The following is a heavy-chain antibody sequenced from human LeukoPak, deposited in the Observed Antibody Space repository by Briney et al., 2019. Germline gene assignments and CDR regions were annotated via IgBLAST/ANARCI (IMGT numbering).Heavy chain of an antibody. CDR1: GGSISPYY. V-gene: IGHV4-59*13. D-gene: IGHD3-10*01. Sequence: SETLSLTCTVSGGSISPYYWNWIRQPPGKGLEWIGYIYYSGSTHYNPSLKSRVTISVDTSKNQFSLRLSSVTAADTAMYYCARSELLWFGKVNSGFDFWGQGTLVTVSS. J-gene: IGHJ4*02. CDR2: IYYSGST. CDR3: ARSELLWFGKVNSGFDF.